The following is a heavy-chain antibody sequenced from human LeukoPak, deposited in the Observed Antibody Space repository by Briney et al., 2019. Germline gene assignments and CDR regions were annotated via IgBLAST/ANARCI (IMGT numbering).Heavy chain of an antibody. CDR3: AKDLDAPRP. CDR2: ISGSGGNT. J-gene: IGHJ4*02. CDR1: GFTFSSYA. Sequence: GGSLRLSCEASGFTFSSYAMGWVRQAPGKGLEWVSAISGSGGNTYYADSVTGRFTISRDNSKSTLHLQMNSLRAEDTAVYYCAKDLDAPRPGVQGTLVTVSS. V-gene: IGHV3-23*01.